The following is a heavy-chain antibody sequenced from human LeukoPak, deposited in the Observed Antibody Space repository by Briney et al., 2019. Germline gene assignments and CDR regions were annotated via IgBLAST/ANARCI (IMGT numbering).Heavy chain of an antibody. CDR3: ARARRGDISLGY. CDR1: GYNFISYG. V-gene: IGHV1-18*01. J-gene: IGHJ4*02. Sequence: APVNVSCKTSGYNFISYGINWVRQAPGQGLEWMGGISTYDGNIHSAQKFQGRVTLTTDTSTSTVYMELRNLRSDDTAVYYCARARRGDISLGYWGQGTLVTVSS. D-gene: IGHD2-21*02. CDR2: ISTYDGNI.